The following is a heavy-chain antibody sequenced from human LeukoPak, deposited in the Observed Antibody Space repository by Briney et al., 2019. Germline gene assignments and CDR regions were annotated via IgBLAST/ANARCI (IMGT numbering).Heavy chain of an antibody. CDR1: GGSFSGYY. V-gene: IGHV4-34*01. Sequence: SETLSLTCAVYGGSFSGYYWSWIRQPPGKGLEWIGEINHSGSTNYNPSLKSRVTISVDTSKNQFSLKLSSVTAADTAVYYCARDRYNWNYVGYTWFDPWGQGTLVTVSS. J-gene: IGHJ5*02. CDR3: ARDRYNWNYVGYTWFDP. CDR2: INHSGST. D-gene: IGHD1-7*01.